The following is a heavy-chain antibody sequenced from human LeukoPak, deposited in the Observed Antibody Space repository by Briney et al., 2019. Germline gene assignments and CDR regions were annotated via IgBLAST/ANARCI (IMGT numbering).Heavy chain of an antibody. D-gene: IGHD2-15*01. CDR2: IYYSGST. CDR1: GGSISSSSYY. V-gene: IGHV4-61*05. Sequence: PSETLSLTCTVSGGSISSSSYYWGWIRQPPGKGLEWIGYIYYSGSTNYNPSLKSRVTISVDTSKNQFSLKLSSVTAADTAVYYCARICSGGSCYRDYWGQGTLVTVSS. CDR3: ARICSGGSCYRDY. J-gene: IGHJ4*02.